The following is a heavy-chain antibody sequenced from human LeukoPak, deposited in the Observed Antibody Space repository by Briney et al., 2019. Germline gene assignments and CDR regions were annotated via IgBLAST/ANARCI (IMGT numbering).Heavy chain of an antibody. CDR1: GGSISTYY. J-gene: IGHJ4*02. V-gene: IGHV4-59*01. CDR3: ARSYSPRSSDY. Sequence: SETLSLTCTVSGGSISTYYWSWIRQPPGKGLEWIGYIYYSGSTNNNPSLKSRVTISVDTSKNQFSLKLSSVTAADTAVYYCARSYSPRSSDYWGQGTLVTVSS. CDR2: IYYSGST. D-gene: IGHD6-6*01.